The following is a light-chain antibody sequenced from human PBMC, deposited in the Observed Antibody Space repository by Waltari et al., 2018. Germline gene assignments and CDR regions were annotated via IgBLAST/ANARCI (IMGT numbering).Light chain of an antibody. J-gene: IGKJ3*01. Sequence: DIQMTQSPSSLSASVGDRVTITCRASQSISSYLNWYQQKPGKAPKLLIYAAYSLQSGVPSRFSGSGSGTDFTLTISSLQPEDFATYYCQQSYSTPPIFTFGPGTKVDIK. CDR1: QSISSY. CDR3: QQSYSTPPIFT. V-gene: IGKV1-39*01. CDR2: AAY.